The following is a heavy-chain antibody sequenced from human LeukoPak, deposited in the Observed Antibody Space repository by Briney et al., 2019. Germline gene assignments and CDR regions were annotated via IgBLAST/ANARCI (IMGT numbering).Heavy chain of an antibody. CDR1: GFTFSSYS. V-gene: IGHV3-21*01. Sequence: PGGSLRLSCAASGFTFSSYSMNWVRQAPGKGLEWVSSISSSSSYIYYADSVKGRFTISRDNAKNSLYLQMNSLRAEDTAVYYCASDATGYYYGMDVWGQGTTVTVSS. J-gene: IGHJ6*02. CDR3: ASDATGYYYGMDV. CDR2: ISSSSSYI.